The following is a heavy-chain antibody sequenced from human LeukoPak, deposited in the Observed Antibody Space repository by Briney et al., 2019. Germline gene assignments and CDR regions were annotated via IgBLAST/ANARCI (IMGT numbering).Heavy chain of an antibody. Sequence: GGSLRLSCAASGFTFSSYWMSWVRQAPGKGLEWVVNTKQDGSEKYYVDSVEGRFTISRDNAKNSLYLQMNSLRAEDTAVYYCARGPAGYYDSSGYPYWGQGTMVTVSS. J-gene: IGHJ3*01. CDR3: ARGPAGYYDSSGYPY. CDR1: GFTFSSYW. D-gene: IGHD3-22*01. CDR2: TKQDGSEK. V-gene: IGHV3-7*01.